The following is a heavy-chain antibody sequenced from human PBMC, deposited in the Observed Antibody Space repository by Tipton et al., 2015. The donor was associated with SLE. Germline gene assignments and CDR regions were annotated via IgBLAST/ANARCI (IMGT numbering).Heavy chain of an antibody. CDR1: GGSISSYY. CDR2: IYYSGST. V-gene: IGHV4-59*01. Sequence: TLSLTCTVSGGSISSYYWSWIRQPPGKGLKWIGYIYYSGSTNYNPPLKSRVTISVDTSKNQFSLKLSSVTAADTAVYYCARVERAARGFDYWGQGTLVTVSS. D-gene: IGHD6-13*01. CDR3: ARVERAARGFDY. J-gene: IGHJ4*02.